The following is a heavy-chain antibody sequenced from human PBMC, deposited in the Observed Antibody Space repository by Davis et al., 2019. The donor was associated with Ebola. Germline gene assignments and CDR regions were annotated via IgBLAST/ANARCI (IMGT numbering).Heavy chain of an antibody. CDR2: FDPEDGET. CDR1: GYTLTDLS. CDR3: ARDTGSITGDTKIDY. Sequence: ASVKVSCKVSGYTLTDLSMHWLRQAPGKGLEWMGGFDPEDGETIYAQKFQGRVTITADKSTSTAYMELSSLRSEDTAVYYCARDTGSITGDTKIDYWGQGTLVTVSS. D-gene: IGHD1-20*01. V-gene: IGHV1-24*01. J-gene: IGHJ4*02.